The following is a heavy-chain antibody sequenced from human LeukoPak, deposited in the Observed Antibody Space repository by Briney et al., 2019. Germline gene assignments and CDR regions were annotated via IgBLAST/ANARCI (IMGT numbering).Heavy chain of an antibody. V-gene: IGHV3-20*04. J-gene: IGHJ5*02. CDR2: INWDGGST. Sequence: GGSLRLSCAAAVFTFVDYGMSWVRQAPEKGLKWLSGINWDGGSTGDADSLKGRVTISRDNAKNSLYLQMNSLRAEDTALFYCARPIMAAAGTRWCDPWGQGTLVTVSS. D-gene: IGHD6-13*01. CDR1: VFTFVDYG. CDR3: ARPIMAAAGTRWCDP.